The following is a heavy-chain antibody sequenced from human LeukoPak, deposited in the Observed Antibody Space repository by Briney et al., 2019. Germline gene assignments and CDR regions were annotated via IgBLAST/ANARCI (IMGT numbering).Heavy chain of an antibody. V-gene: IGHV4-34*01. CDR1: GGSFSGYY. D-gene: IGHD3-22*01. J-gene: IGHJ4*02. CDR3: ARGFTDYYDSSGYYYLPGY. CDR2: INHSGST. Sequence: SETLSLTCAVYGGSFSGYYWSWIRQPPGKGLEWIGEINHSGSTNYNPSLKSRVTISVDTSKNQFSLRLTSVTAADTAVYYCARGFTDYYDSSGYYYLPGYWGQGTLVTVSS.